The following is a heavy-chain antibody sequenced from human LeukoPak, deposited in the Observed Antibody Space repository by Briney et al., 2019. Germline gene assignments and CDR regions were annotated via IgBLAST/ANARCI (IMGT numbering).Heavy chain of an antibody. CDR3: ARYPYFGTGAFDI. Sequence: SVKVSCKASGGTFSSYAISWVRQAPGQGLEWMGGIIPIFGTANYAQKFQGRVTITVDESTSTAYMELSSLRSEDTAVYYCARYPYFGTGAFDIWGQGTMVTVSS. J-gene: IGHJ3*02. CDR2: IIPIFGTA. V-gene: IGHV1-69*13. CDR1: GGTFSSYA. D-gene: IGHD3-10*01.